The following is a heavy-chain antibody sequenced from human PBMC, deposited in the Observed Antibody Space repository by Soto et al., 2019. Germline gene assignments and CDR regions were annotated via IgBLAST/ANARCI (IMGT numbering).Heavy chain of an antibody. J-gene: IGHJ4*02. CDR3: ARDHDSSSWYVFDY. CDR2: ISYDGSNK. V-gene: IGHV3-30-3*01. CDR1: GFTFSSYA. D-gene: IGHD6-13*01. Sequence: GGSLRLSCAASGFTFSSYAMHWVRQAPGKGLEWVAVISYDGSNKYYADSVKGRFTISRDNSKNTLYLQMNSLRAEDTAVYYCARDHDSSSWYVFDYWGQGTLVTVSS.